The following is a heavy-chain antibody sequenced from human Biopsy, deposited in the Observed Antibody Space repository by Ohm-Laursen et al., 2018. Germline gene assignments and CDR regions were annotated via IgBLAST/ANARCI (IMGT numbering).Heavy chain of an antibody. D-gene: IGHD3-10*01. J-gene: IGHJ6*02. CDR3: AKVRKGFGESGPQYNSDADV. Sequence: SLRLSCAASGFTFDDYAMHWVRQAPGKGLEWVSGISWHSGSRGYADSVKGRFTISRDNAKNSLYLQMNSLRAEDTAFYYCAKVRKGFGESGPQYNSDADVWGQGTTVTVSS. CDR2: ISWHSGSR. CDR1: GFTFDDYA. V-gene: IGHV3-9*01.